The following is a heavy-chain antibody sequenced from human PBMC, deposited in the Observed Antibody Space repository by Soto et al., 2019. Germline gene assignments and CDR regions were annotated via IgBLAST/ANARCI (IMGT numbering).Heavy chain of an antibody. CDR1: EFTFSDYE. Sequence: PGESLRLSCAASEFTFSDYEMNWVRQAPGKGLEWVSYISSRATTIYYADTVKGRFTISRDNAKKSLYLEMTSLRAEDTAVYYCAGRYYYDSLIWGQGTMVTVSS. V-gene: IGHV3-48*03. D-gene: IGHD3-22*01. J-gene: IGHJ3*02. CDR2: ISSRATTI. CDR3: AGRYYYDSLI.